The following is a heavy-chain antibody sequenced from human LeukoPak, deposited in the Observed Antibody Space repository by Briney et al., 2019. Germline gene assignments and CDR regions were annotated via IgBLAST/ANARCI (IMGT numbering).Heavy chain of an antibody. D-gene: IGHD2-2*01. Sequence: SETLSLTCTVSGGSLSSYYWSWIRQPPGKGLEWIGYIYYSGTTNYNPSLKSRVTISVDTSKNQFSLKLNSVTAAETAVYYCARRGYCSSTSRYEYWFDPWGRGTLVTVSS. CDR3: ARRGYCSSTSRYEYWFDP. CDR1: GGSLSSYY. V-gene: IGHV4-59*01. J-gene: IGHJ5*02. CDR2: IYYSGTT.